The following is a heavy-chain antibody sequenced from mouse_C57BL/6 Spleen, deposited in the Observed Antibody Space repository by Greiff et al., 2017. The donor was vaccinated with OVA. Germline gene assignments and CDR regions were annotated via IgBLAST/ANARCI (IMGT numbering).Heavy chain of an antibody. CDR2: IDPENGDT. V-gene: IGHV14-4*01. CDR1: GFNIKDDY. Sequence: EVQLQQSGAELVRPGASVKLSCTASGFNIKDDYMHWVKQRPEQGLEWIGWIDPENGDTEYASKFQGKATITADTYSNTAYLQLSSLTSEDTAVYYCTARLTGYYFDYWGQGTTLTVSS. D-gene: IGHD4-1*01. CDR3: TARLTGYYFDY. J-gene: IGHJ2*01.